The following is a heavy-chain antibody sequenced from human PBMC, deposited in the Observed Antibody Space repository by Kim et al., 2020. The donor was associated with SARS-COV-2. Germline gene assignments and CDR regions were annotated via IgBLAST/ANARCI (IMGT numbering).Heavy chain of an antibody. J-gene: IGHJ4*02. Sequence: ASVKVSCKASGYTFTGYYMHWVRQAPGQGLEWMGWINPNSGGTNYAQKFQGWVTMTRDTSISTAYMELSRLRSDDTAVYYCARGASRSSWYYFDYWGQGTLVTVSS. CDR1: GYTFTGYY. CDR3: ARGASRSSWYYFDY. D-gene: IGHD6-13*01. CDR2: INPNSGGT. V-gene: IGHV1-2*04.